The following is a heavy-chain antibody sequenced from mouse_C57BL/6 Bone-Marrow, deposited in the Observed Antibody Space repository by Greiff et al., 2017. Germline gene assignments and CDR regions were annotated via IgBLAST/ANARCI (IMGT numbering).Heavy chain of an antibody. CDR3: ARSTTGAY. CDR2: IRNKANGYTT. Sequence: EVQVVESGGGLVQPGGSLSLSCAASGFTFTDYYMSWVRQPPGKALEWLGFIRNKANGYTTEYSASVKGRFTISRNNSQSILYLQMHALRAEDSATYYCARSTTGAYWGQGTLVTVSA. J-gene: IGHJ3*01. D-gene: IGHD1-1*01. CDR1: GFTFTDYY. V-gene: IGHV7-3*01.